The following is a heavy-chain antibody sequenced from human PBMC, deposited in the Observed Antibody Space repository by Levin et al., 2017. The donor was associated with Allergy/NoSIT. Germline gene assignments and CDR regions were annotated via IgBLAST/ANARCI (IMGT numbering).Heavy chain of an antibody. D-gene: IGHD3-10*01. CDR3: ARDSGILCYYGSGSDSLTHYFEY. CDR1: GGTLSSYA. J-gene: IGHJ4*02. CDR2: IIPIFGTA. Sequence: SVKVSCKASGGTLSSYAISWVRQAPGQGLEWMGGIIPIFGTANYAQKFQGRVTITADKSTSTAYLELSGLRSEDTAVYYCARDSGILCYYGSGSDSLTHYFEYWGQGTLVTVSS. V-gene: IGHV1-69*06.